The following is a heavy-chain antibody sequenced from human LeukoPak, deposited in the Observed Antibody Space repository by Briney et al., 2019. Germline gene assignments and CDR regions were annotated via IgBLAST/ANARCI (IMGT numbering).Heavy chain of an antibody. CDR3: ARRGLPTMVRGVKRQAFDI. Sequence: SETLSLTCAVYGGSFSGYYWSWIRQPPGKGLEWIGEINHSGSTNYNPSLKSRVTISVDTSKNQFSLKLSSVTAADTAVYYCARRGLPTMVRGVKRQAFDIWGQGTMVTVSS. V-gene: IGHV4-34*01. CDR2: INHSGST. CDR1: GGSFSGYY. D-gene: IGHD3-10*01. J-gene: IGHJ3*02.